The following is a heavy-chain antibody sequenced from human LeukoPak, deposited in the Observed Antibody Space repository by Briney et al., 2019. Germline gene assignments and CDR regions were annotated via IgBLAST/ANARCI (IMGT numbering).Heavy chain of an antibody. D-gene: IGHD4-11*01. CDR1: GFTFSSYA. J-gene: IGHJ4*02. CDR2: ISYDGSNK. CDR3: ARSGSNYSYFDY. V-gene: IGHV3-30*04. Sequence: PGRSLRLSCAASGFTFSSYAMHWVRQAPGKGLEWVAVISYDGSNKYYADSVKGRFTISRDNSKNTLYLQMNSLRAEDTAVYYCARSGSNYSYFDYWGQGTLVTVSS.